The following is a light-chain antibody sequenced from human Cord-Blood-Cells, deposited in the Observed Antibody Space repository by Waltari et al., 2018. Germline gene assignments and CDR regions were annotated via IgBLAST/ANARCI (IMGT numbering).Light chain of an antibody. Sequence: IVLTQTPGTLILSPGDSATLPCRASQSVSSSYLAWYQQKPGQAPKLLIYGASSRATGIPARFSGSGSGTDFTLTISRLEPEDFAVYYCQQYGSSPRTFGQGTKVEIK. J-gene: IGKJ1*01. V-gene: IGKV3-20*01. CDR2: GAS. CDR1: QSVSSSY. CDR3: QQYGSSPRT.